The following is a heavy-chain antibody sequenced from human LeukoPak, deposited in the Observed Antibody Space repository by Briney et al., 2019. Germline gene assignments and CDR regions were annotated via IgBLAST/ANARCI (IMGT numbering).Heavy chain of an antibody. J-gene: IGHJ4*02. D-gene: IGHD2-2*01. CDR1: GGSISSGSYY. CDR2: IYTSGST. CDR3: ARSPPKYCSSTSRHRNSFDY. V-gene: IGHV4-61*02. Sequence: SETLSLTCTVSGGSISSGSYYWSWIRQPAGKGLEWIGRIYTSGSTNYNPSLKSRVTISVDTSKNQFSLKLSSVTAADTAVYYCARSPPKYCSSTSRHRNSFDYWGQGTLVTVSS.